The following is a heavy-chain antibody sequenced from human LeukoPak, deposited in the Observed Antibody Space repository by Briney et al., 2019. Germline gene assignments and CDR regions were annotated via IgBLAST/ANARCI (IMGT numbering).Heavy chain of an antibody. CDR3: AKVQGFFGAAYDGFDI. D-gene: IGHD3-3*01. Sequence: PGGSLRLSCAASGFTFSSYAMSWVRQAPGKGLEWVSTVSGSGGSTYYADSVKGRFTISRDNSKNTLYLQMNSLRAEDTAVYYCAKVQGFFGAAYDGFDIWGLGTMVTVSS. V-gene: IGHV3-23*01. CDR2: VSGSGGST. CDR1: GFTFSSYA. J-gene: IGHJ3*02.